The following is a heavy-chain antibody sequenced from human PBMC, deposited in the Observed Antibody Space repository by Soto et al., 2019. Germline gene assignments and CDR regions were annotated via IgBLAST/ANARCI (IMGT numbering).Heavy chain of an antibody. V-gene: IGHV3-9*01. CDR3: AKDGARGGPQSYWYFDL. Sequence: PGGSLRLSCAASGFTFDDYAMHWVRQAPGKGLEWVSGISWNSGSIGYADSVEGRFTISRDNAKNSLYLQMNSLRAEDTALYYCAKDGARGGPQSYWYFDLWGRGTLVTVSS. CDR1: GFTFDDYA. CDR2: ISWNSGSI. D-gene: IGHD3-3*01. J-gene: IGHJ2*01.